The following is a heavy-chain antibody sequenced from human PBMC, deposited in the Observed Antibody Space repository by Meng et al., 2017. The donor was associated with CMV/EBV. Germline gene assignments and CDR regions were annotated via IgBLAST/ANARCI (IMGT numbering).Heavy chain of an antibody. CDR1: GFTFSSYG. CDR3: TTNVLRYFDWLPPDY. Sequence: GESLKISCAASGFTFSSYGMHWVRQAPGKGLEWVGRIKSKTDGGTTDYAAPVKDRFSISRDDSKNTLYLQMNSLKTEDTAVYYCTTNVLRYFDWLPPDYWGQGTLVTVSS. V-gene: IGHV3-15*01. J-gene: IGHJ4*02. D-gene: IGHD3-9*01. CDR2: IKSKTDGGTT.